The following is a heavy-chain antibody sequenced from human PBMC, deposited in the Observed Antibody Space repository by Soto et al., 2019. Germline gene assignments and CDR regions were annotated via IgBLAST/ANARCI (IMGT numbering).Heavy chain of an antibody. V-gene: IGHV2-5*02. D-gene: IGHD3-10*01. J-gene: IGHJ4*02. Sequence: QITLKESGPTLVKPTQTLTLTCTISGFSLSTSGVGVGWIRQPPGKALDWLALIYWDGDKRYSPSLKSRLTITKDTSKNQVVLTMTNMDPVEKATYYCVRLLWFGELTWGQGTLVTVSS. CDR1: GFSLSTSGVG. CDR3: VRLLWFGELT. CDR2: IYWDGDK.